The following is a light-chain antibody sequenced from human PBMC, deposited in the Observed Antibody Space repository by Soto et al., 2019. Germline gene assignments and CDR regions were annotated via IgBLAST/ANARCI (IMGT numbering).Light chain of an antibody. CDR2: GPS. CDR1: QSVSYN. CDR3: QQYNNWPRT. V-gene: IGKV3-15*01. Sequence: DIVMTLSPATLSVSPGERVTLSCRASQSVSYNLAWYQQKPGQAPRLLIYGPSTKATGIPARFSGSGSGTEFTLTISSLQSEDFALYYCQQYNNWPRTFGQGTKVDIK. J-gene: IGKJ1*01.